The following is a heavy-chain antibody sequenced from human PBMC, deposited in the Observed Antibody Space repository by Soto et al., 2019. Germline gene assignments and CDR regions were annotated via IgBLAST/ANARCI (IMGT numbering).Heavy chain of an antibody. CDR2: IRSSSTYI. V-gene: IGHV3-21*01. J-gene: IGHJ4*02. D-gene: IGHD6-19*01. Sequence: GGYLIICGSASGIDFIPHSTNWVIQAPGKGLEWVSSIRSSSTYIYYADAVRGRFSISRDNAKNSLYLQMNSLRAEDTAVYYCARAMTVAGCDYSGQGTLVTVSA. CDR1: GIDFIPHS. CDR3: ARAMTVAGCDY.